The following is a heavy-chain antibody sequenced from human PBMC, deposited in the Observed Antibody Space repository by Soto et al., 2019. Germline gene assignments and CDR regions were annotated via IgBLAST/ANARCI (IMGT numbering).Heavy chain of an antibody. J-gene: IGHJ4*02. V-gene: IGHV3-33*01. D-gene: IGHD3-16*01. CDR2: IWYDGSNK. CDR3: ARGGGSAVGEIDY. Sequence: QVQLVESGGGVVQSGRSLRLSCAASGFTFSSYGMHWVRQAPGKGLEWVAVIWYDGSNKYYADSVKGRFTISRDNSKNTLYLQMNSLRAEDTAVYYCARGGGSAVGEIDYWGQGTLVTVSS. CDR1: GFTFSSYG.